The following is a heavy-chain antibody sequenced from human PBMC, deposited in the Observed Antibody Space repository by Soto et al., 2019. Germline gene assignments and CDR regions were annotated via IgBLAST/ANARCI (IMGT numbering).Heavy chain of an antibody. CDR3: ARDIVVVPAAINWFDP. Sequence: EVQLVESGGGLVQPGGSLRLSCAASGFTFSSYWMSWVRQAPGKGLEWVANIKQDGSEKYYVDSVKGRFTISRDNAKNSLYLQMNSLRAEDTAVYYCARDIVVVPAAINWFDPWGQGTLVTVSS. CDR1: GFTFSSYW. J-gene: IGHJ5*02. D-gene: IGHD2-2*01. V-gene: IGHV3-7*03. CDR2: IKQDGSEK.